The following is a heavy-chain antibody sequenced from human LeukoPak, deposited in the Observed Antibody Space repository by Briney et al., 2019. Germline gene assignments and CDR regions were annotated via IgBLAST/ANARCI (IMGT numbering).Heavy chain of an antibody. D-gene: IGHD5-18*01. CDR2: IYYSGST. V-gene: IGHV4-39*07. Sequence: PSETLSLTCTVSGGSISSSSYYWGWIRQPPGKGLEWIGSIYYSGSTYYNPSLKSRVTISVDTSKNQFSLKLSSLTAADTAVYYCARDGSGYSYGYFDYWGQGTLVTVSS. CDR3: ARDGSGYSYGYFDY. CDR1: GGSISSSSYY. J-gene: IGHJ4*02.